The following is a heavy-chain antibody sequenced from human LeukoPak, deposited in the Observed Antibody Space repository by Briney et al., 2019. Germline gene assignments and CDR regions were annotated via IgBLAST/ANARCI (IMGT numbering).Heavy chain of an antibody. CDR2: ISWNSGSI. Sequence: GGSLRLSCAVSGFTFDDYAMHWVRQAPGKGLEWVSGISWNSGSIDYADSVKGRLTISRDNAKNSLYLQMNSLRAEDTALYYCAKGASIAVAGTLDYWGQGTLVTVSS. CDR3: AKGASIAVAGTLDY. V-gene: IGHV3-9*01. D-gene: IGHD6-19*01. J-gene: IGHJ4*02. CDR1: GFTFDDYA.